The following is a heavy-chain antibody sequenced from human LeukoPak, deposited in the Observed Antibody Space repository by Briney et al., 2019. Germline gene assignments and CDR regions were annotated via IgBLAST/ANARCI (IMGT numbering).Heavy chain of an antibody. CDR3: ARDSGSRGKGY. CDR2: IKPGSGAT. CDR1: GYTFTDYS. Sequence: GASVKVSCKASGYTFTDYSIHWVRQAPGQGLEGMGWIKPGSGATSYAQKFQGRVTLTRDTSISTGYMDLSRLTSDDTAVYYCARDSGSRGKGYWGQGTLVTVSS. V-gene: IGHV1-2*02. J-gene: IGHJ4*02. D-gene: IGHD6-19*01.